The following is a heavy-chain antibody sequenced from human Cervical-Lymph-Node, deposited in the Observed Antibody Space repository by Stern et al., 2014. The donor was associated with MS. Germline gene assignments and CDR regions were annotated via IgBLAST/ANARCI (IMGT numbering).Heavy chain of an antibody. D-gene: IGHD3-10*01. Sequence: EVQLVESGGGLVKPGGSLRLSCAASGFAVSSYTITWVRQAPGKGLEWVSHSSNSGNYRNYADSVKGRFTITRDNANNSVHLEMDSLRTDDTAVYFCAREGVAGYYYGLDVWGQGTTVSVSS. J-gene: IGHJ6*02. V-gene: IGHV3-21*01. CDR3: AREGVAGYYYGLDV. CDR1: GFAVSSYT. CDR2: SSNSGNYR.